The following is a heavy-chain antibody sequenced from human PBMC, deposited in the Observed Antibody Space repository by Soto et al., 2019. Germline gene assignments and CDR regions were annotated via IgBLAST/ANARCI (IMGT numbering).Heavy chain of an antibody. CDR2: ISYDGSNK. CDR3: NVDTAMVVRDWFDP. CDR1: GFTFSSYG. Sequence: QVQLVESGGGVVQPGRSLRLSCAASGFTFSSYGMHWVRQAPGKGLEWVAVISYDGSNKYYADSVKGRFTISRDNSKNTLYLQMNSLRAEDTAVYYCNVDTAMVVRDWFDPWGQGTLVTVPS. J-gene: IGHJ5*02. V-gene: IGHV3-30*03. D-gene: IGHD5-18*01.